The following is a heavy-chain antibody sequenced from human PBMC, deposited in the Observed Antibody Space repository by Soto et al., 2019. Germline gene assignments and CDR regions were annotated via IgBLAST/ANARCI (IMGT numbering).Heavy chain of an antibody. CDR2: MSHAGNYK. Sequence: QVQLVESGGGVVQPGRSLRLSCAVSGFTFSDYGMHWVRQAPGKGLEWVAVMSHAGNYKYYADSVKGRFTISRAISGNTLLLQMNSLRFEDTAVYFCATEMSPRTVLDSRSAGGDYWGQGTLVTVSS. V-gene: IGHV3-30*03. CDR3: ATEMSPRTVLDSRSAGGDY. J-gene: IGHJ4*02. D-gene: IGHD6-6*01. CDR1: GFTFSDYG.